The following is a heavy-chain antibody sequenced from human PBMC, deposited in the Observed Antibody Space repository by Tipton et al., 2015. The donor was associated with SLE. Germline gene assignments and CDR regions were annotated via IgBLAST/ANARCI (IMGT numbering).Heavy chain of an antibody. CDR2: VYYTGNT. CDR3: ARTLDALDI. J-gene: IGHJ3*02. CDR1: GGSITSSSYF. V-gene: IGHV4-39*07. Sequence: TLSLTCTVSGGSITSSSYFWGWIRQPPGKGLEWIGSVYYTGNTYYNPSLKSRVTISVDTSKNQFSLKLSSVTAADTAVYYCARTLDALDIWGQGTMVTVSS.